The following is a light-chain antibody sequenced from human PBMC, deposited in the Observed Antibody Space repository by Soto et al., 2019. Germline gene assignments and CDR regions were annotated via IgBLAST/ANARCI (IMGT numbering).Light chain of an antibody. V-gene: IGLV2-8*01. CDR3: ASYAGSDNFGV. CDR2: EVG. Sequence: QSALTEPPSASGSPGQSVTISCSGTSGDVGGSIFVSWFQHHPGKAPKLMIYEVGKRPSGVPDRFSGSKSGNTASLTVSGLQAEDEADYYCASYAGSDNFGVFGTGTKVTVL. CDR1: SGDVGGSIF. J-gene: IGLJ1*01.